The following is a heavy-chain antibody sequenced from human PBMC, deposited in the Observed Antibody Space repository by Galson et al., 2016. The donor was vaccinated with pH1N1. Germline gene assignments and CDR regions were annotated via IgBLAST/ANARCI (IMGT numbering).Heavy chain of an antibody. V-gene: IGHV1-3*01. CDR3: ARDLDSASYKPKDAFDI. D-gene: IGHD2-2*01. CDR2: INAGNGYT. CDR1: GYTFTTYA. Sequence: SVKVSCKAFGYTFTTYAVYWVRQAPGQSLEWMGWINAGNGYTKYSQNFQGRVTITRDTSESTAYMELSRLKSEDTAVYFCARDLDSASYKPKDAFDIWGQGTMGTVSS. J-gene: IGHJ3*02.